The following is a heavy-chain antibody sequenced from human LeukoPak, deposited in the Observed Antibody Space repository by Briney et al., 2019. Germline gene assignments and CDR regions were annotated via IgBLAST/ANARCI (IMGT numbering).Heavy chain of an antibody. D-gene: IGHD6-13*01. Sequence: SETLSLTCTVSGGSISSYYWNWIRQPAGKGLEWIGRIYTSGSTNYNPSLKSRVTMSVDTSKNQFSLKLSSVTAADTAVYYCARDLGYSSSPPNWFNPWGQGTLVTVSS. CDR1: GGSISSYY. V-gene: IGHV4-4*07. J-gene: IGHJ5*02. CDR3: ARDLGYSSSPPNWFNP. CDR2: IYTSGST.